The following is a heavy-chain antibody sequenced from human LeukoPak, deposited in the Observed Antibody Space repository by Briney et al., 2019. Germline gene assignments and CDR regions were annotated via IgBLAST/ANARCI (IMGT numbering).Heavy chain of an antibody. CDR2: ISEAI. CDR1: GFVFSRDN. Sequence: GALRLSCIASGFVFSRDNMNWVRRAPGKGLEWVAHISEAIYYADSVQGRFTISRDNAKNSLYLQMSNLRAEDTAMYYRVREVGRPKTFYFDSWGRGTPVTVSS. V-gene: IGHV3-48*04. CDR3: VREVGRPKTFYFDS. D-gene: IGHD3-16*01. J-gene: IGHJ4*02.